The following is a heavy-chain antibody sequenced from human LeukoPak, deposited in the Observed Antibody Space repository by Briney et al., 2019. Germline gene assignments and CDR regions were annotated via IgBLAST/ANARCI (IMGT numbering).Heavy chain of an antibody. D-gene: IGHD6-19*01. CDR3: AKDRGIAVAGTADY. V-gene: IGHV3-9*01. CDR2: ISWNSGSI. Sequence: PGRSLRLSCAASGFTFDDYAMDWVRQAPGKGLEWVSGISWNSGSIGYADSVKGRFTISRDNAKNSLYLQMNSLRAEDTALYYCAKDRGIAVAGTADYWGQGTLVTVSS. CDR1: GFTFDDYA. J-gene: IGHJ4*02.